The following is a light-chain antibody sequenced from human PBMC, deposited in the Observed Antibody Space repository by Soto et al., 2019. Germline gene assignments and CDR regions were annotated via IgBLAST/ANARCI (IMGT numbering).Light chain of an antibody. Sequence: QAVVTQPPSASGTPGQSVTISCSGSSSNVGGNTVNWYQHLPGTAPRLLISSNSQRPSGVPDRFSASKSGTSASLTITGLQSEDDAVYYCAAWDDTVNGRLFGGGTKVTVL. CDR3: AAWDDTVNGRL. V-gene: IGLV1-44*01. CDR1: SSNVGGNT. CDR2: SNS. J-gene: IGLJ3*02.